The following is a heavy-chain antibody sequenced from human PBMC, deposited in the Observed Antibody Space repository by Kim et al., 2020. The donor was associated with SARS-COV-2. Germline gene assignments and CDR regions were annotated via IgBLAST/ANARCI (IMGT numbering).Heavy chain of an antibody. D-gene: IGHD6-19*01. V-gene: IGHV4-59*08. Sequence: PSLKSRVTISVDTSKNQFSLKLSSVTAADTAVYYCARHGPYSSGWYWFDPWGQGTLVTVSS. J-gene: IGHJ5*02. CDR3: ARHGPYSSGWYWFDP.